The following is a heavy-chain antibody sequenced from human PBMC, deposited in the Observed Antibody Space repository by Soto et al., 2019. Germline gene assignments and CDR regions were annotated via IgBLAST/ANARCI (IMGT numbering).Heavy chain of an antibody. Sequence: EVQLVESGGGLVQPGRSLRLSCAASGFTFDDYAMHWVRQAPGKGLEWVSGISWNSGSIGYADSVKGRFTISRDNAKNSLYLQMNSLRAEDTALYYCAKDLEMATIGPFDYWGQGTLVTVSS. CDR2: ISWNSGSI. CDR1: GFTFDDYA. D-gene: IGHD5-12*01. V-gene: IGHV3-9*01. CDR3: AKDLEMATIGPFDY. J-gene: IGHJ4*02.